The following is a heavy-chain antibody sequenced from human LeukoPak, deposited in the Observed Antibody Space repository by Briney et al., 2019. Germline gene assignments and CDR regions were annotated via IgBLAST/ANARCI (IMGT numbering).Heavy chain of an antibody. CDR1: GFTFSSYS. J-gene: IGHJ4*02. CDR3: TRDLGLRRWLVYFDY. Sequence: GGSLRLSCAASGFTFSSYSMNWVRQAPGKGLEWVSYISSSSSTIYYADSVKGRFTISRDNAKNSLYLQMSSLIAEDTAVYYCTRDLGLRRWLVYFDYWGQGALVTVSS. V-gene: IGHV3-48*04. CDR2: ISSSSSTI. D-gene: IGHD6-19*01.